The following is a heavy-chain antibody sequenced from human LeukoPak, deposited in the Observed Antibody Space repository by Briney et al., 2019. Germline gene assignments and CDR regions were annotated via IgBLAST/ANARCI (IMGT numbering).Heavy chain of an antibody. CDR3: ARPAPFYYYYMDV. CDR2: INHSGST. CDR1: GGSFSGYY. J-gene: IGHJ6*03. V-gene: IGHV4-34*01. Sequence: PSETLSLTCAVYGGSFSGYYWSWIRQPPGKGLEWIGEINHSGSTNYNPSLKSRVTISVDTSKNQFSLKLSSVTAADTAVYYCARPAPFYYYYMDVWGKGTTVTVSS.